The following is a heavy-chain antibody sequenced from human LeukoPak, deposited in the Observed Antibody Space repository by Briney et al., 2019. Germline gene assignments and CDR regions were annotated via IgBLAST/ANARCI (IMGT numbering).Heavy chain of an antibody. CDR1: GFTFSSYS. V-gene: IGHV3-21*01. CDR3: ARDDLLKYYDILTGPDY. CDR2: ISSSSSYI. D-gene: IGHD3-9*01. Sequence: PGRSLRLSCAASGFTFSSYSMNWVRQAPGKGLEWVSSISSSSSYIYYADSVKGRFTISRDNAKNSLYLQMNSLRAEDTAVYYCARDDLLKYYDILTGPDYWGQGTLVTVSS. J-gene: IGHJ4*02.